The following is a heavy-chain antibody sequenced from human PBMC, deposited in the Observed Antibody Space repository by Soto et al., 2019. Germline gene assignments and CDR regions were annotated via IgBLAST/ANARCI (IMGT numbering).Heavy chain of an antibody. Sequence: ASVKVSCKASGYTFTSYYIHWVRQAPGQGLERMGLINPSGGSTSYAQKFQGRVTMTRDTPTSTVYMELSSLRSEDTAVYYCARDGDGYNYWFDPWGQGTLVTVSS. CDR2: INPSGGST. CDR1: GYTFTSYY. D-gene: IGHD5-12*01. CDR3: ARDGDGYNYWFDP. V-gene: IGHV1-46*01. J-gene: IGHJ5*02.